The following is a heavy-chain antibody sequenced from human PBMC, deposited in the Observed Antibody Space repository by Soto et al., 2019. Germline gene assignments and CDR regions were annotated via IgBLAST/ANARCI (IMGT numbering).Heavy chain of an antibody. V-gene: IGHV3-7*05. CDR3: ARETAVAGIELFDY. D-gene: IGHD6-19*01. CDR2: IKQDGSEK. CDR1: GFTFSSYW. Sequence: GGSLRLSCAASGFTFSSYWMSWVRQAPGKGLEWVANIKQDGSEKYYVDSVKGRFTISRDNAKNSLYLQMNSLRAEDTAVYYCARETAVAGIELFDYWGQGTLVTVSS. J-gene: IGHJ4*02.